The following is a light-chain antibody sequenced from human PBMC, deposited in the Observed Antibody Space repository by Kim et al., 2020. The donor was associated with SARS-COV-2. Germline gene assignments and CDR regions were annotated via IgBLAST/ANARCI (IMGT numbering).Light chain of an antibody. CDR1: QSVISS. CDR2: GAS. J-gene: IGKJ2*01. Sequence: EIVMTQSPATLSVSPGERATLSRRASQSVISSLAWYQQKPGQAPRILIFGASTRATGISARFSGSGSGTEFTLTISSLQSEDFALYYYQQSNHWPYAFGQRTKL. CDR3: QQSNHWPYA. V-gene: IGKV3-15*01.